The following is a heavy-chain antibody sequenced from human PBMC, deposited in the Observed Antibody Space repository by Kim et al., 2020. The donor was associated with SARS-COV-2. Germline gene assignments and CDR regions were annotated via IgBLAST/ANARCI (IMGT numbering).Heavy chain of an antibody. CDR3: AKRFLYMAAAGSAYYFDY. CDR1: GFTFSSYA. Sequence: GGSLRLSCAASGFTFSSYAMNWVRHTPGKGLEWVSAISGSGGSTYYTDSVKGRFTISRDNSKNTLYLQMNSLRAEDTAVYYCAKRFLYMAAAGSAYYFDYWGQGTLVTVSS. CDR2: ISGSGGST. D-gene: IGHD6-13*01. J-gene: IGHJ4*02. V-gene: IGHV3-23*01.